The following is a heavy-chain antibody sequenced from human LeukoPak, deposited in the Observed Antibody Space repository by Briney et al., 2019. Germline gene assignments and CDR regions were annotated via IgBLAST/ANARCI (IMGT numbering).Heavy chain of an antibody. V-gene: IGHV3-23*01. CDR1: GFTFSSYA. J-gene: IGHJ4*02. Sequence: PGGSLRLSCVASGFTFSSYAMSWVRQAPGKGLEWVSAISGSGGSTYYADSVKGRFTISRDNSKNTLYLQMNSLRAEDTAVYYCAKDRSYSSGRGDFDYWSQGTLVTVSS. D-gene: IGHD6-19*01. CDR2: ISGSGGST. CDR3: AKDRSYSSGRGDFDY.